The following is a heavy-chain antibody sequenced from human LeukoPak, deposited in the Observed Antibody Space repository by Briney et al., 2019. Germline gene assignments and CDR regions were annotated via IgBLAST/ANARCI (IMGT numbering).Heavy chain of an antibody. D-gene: IGHD2-21*02. CDR1: IEAFSGYY. CDR2: INHSGNT. Sequence: SETLSLTCAIYIEAFSGYYWTWIRQPPGKGLEWIWEINHSGNTNYNPSLKSRVTISPDTSKNQFSLKLTSVTAADTATYYCARVRGDLSIDYWGQGNLVTVSS. J-gene: IGHJ4*02. V-gene: IGHV4-34*01. CDR3: ARVRGDLSIDY.